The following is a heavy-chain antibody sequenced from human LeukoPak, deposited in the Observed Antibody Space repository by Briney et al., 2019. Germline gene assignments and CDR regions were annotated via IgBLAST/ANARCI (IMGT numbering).Heavy chain of an antibody. Sequence: GGSLRLSCAVSGFTFSSEAMGWVRQLPEGGLEWVSTISPAGGTTYYAESMKGRFTISRDNSKSTLYLQMNSLRAEDTAVYYCAKDRPTWPIDYWGQGTLVTVSS. CDR1: GFTFSSEA. CDR2: ISPAGGTT. D-gene: IGHD5-12*01. CDR3: AKDRPTWPIDY. V-gene: IGHV3-23*01. J-gene: IGHJ4*02.